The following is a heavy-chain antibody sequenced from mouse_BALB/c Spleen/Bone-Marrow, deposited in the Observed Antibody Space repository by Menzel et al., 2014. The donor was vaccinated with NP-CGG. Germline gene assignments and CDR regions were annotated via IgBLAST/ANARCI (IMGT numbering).Heavy chain of an antibody. Sequence: DVMLVESGGGLVQPGGSLKLSCAASGFDFXRYWMSWVRQAPGKGLEWIGEINPDSTTIYYTPSLKDKFIISRDNAKNTLYLQMSKVRSEDTALYYCARRGYYAMDYWGQGTSVTVSS. J-gene: IGHJ4*01. CDR2: INPDSTTI. V-gene: IGHV4-1*02. CDR1: GFDFXRYW. CDR3: ARRGYYAMDY.